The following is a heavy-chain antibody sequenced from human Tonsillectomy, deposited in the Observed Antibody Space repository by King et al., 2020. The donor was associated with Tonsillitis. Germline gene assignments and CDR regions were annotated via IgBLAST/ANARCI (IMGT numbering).Heavy chain of an antibody. J-gene: IGHJ4*02. D-gene: IGHD6-13*01. CDR1: GGSISSYY. Sequence: QLQESGPGLVKPSETLSLTCTVSGGSISSYYWSWIRQPPGKGLEWIGYIYYSGSTNYNPSLKSRFTISVDTSKNQFSLKLSSVTAADTSVYYCARLRRQQLAFDYWGQGTLVTVSS. CDR3: ARLRRQQLAFDY. V-gene: IGHV4-59*08. CDR2: IYYSGST.